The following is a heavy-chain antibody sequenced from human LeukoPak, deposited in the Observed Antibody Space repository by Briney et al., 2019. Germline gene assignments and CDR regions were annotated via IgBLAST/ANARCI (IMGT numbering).Heavy chain of an antibody. CDR1: GGSISNYF. V-gene: IGHV4-4*07. Sequence: ASETLSLTCTLSGGSISNYFWNWIRQPVGKGLEWIGRIYTSGSTNYNPSLKSRVTMSIDTSKNQFSLKVISVTAADAAVYYCARAGDGSGSYDNADYDFWGQGILVTVSS. D-gene: IGHD3-10*01. CDR3: ARAGDGSGSYDNADYDF. J-gene: IGHJ4*02. CDR2: IYTSGST.